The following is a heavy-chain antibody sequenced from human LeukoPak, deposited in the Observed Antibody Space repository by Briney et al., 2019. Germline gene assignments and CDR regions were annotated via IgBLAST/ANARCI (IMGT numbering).Heavy chain of an antibody. CDR2: IRYDGSNT. Sequence: GGSLRLSCAASGFTFNNYGMHWVRQAPGKGLEWLAFIRYDGSNTYYADSVKGRFTVSRDDSKNTLYLQMNSLRGDDTAEYYCAKDGTSYYYIYYWGQGTLVTVSS. V-gene: IGHV3-30*02. J-gene: IGHJ4*02. D-gene: IGHD2/OR15-2a*01. CDR1: GFTFNNYG. CDR3: AKDGTSYYYIYY.